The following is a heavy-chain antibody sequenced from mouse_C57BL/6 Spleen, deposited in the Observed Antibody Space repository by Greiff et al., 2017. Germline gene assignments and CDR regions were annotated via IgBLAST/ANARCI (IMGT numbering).Heavy chain of an antibody. J-gene: IGHJ2*01. Sequence: LVEPGASVKISCKASGYAFSSSWMNWVKQRPGKGLEWIGRIYPGDGDTNYNGKFKGKATLTADKSSSTAYMQLSSLTSEDSAVYFCARIYDLDYWGQGTTLTVSS. CDR2: IYPGDGDT. D-gene: IGHD2-3*01. CDR1: GYAFSSSW. CDR3: ARIYDLDY. V-gene: IGHV1-82*01.